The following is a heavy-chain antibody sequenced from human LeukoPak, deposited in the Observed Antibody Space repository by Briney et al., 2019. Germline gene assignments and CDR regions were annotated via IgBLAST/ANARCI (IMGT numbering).Heavy chain of an antibody. CDR1: GFTFSCYA. D-gene: IGHD5-12*01. CDR3: ARDSRRGATGDY. V-gene: IGHV3-30-3*01. CDR2: ISYDGSNK. Sequence: GGSLRLSCAASGFTFSCYAMHWVRQAPGKGLEWVAVISYDGSNKYYADSVKGRFTISRDNSKNTLYLQMNSLRAEDTAVYYCARDSRRGATGDYWGQGTLVTVSS. J-gene: IGHJ4*02.